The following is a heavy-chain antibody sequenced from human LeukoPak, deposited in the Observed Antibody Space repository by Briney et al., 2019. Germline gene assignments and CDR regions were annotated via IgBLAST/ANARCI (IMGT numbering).Heavy chain of an antibody. V-gene: IGHV4-59*12. CDR3: ARATGGMTQTYYYDTDCFDY. CDR1: GGSISSYY. J-gene: IGHJ4*02. Sequence: SETLSLTCTVSGGSISSYYWSWIRQPPGKGLEWIGYIYYSGSTYYNPSLKSRVTISVDTSKNQFSLKLSSVTAADTAVYYCARATGGMTQTYYYDTDCFDYWGQGTLVTVSS. CDR2: IYYSGST. D-gene: IGHD3-22*01.